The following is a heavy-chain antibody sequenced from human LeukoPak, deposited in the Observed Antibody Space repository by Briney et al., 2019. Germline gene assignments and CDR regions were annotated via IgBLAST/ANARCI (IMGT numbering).Heavy chain of an antibody. CDR3: ARIHRYCSGGACYVLDN. CDR2: VYYSGST. V-gene: IGHV4-59*02. CDR1: GGSVSGYY. J-gene: IGHJ4*02. Sequence: PSETLSLTCVVSGGSVSGYYWGWIRQPPGRGLEWIGYVYYSGSTNYNPSFKSRITISVDTSRNQFSLQLSSVTAADTAVYYCARIHRYCSGGACYVLDNWGQGTLVTVSS. D-gene: IGHD2-15*01.